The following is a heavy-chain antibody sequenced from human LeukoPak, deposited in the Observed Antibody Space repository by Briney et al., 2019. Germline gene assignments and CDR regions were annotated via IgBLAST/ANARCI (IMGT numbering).Heavy chain of an antibody. CDR1: GFTFSSYW. J-gene: IGHJ4*02. D-gene: IGHD3-22*01. CDR3: ARAQADPGQIVVVKEGSYYFDY. Sequence: PGGSLRLSCAASGFTFSSYWMSWVRQAPGKGLEWVANIKQDGSEKYYVDSVKGRFTISRDNAKNSLYLQMNSLRAEDTAVYYCARAQADPGQIVVVKEGSYYFDYWGQGTLVTVSS. CDR2: IKQDGSEK. V-gene: IGHV3-7*01.